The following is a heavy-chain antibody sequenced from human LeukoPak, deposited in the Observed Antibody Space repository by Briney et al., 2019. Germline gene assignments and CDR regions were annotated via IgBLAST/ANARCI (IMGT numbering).Heavy chain of an antibody. CDR2: IEVDGSGK. V-gene: IGHV3-7*01. Sequence: GGSLRLSCAVSGFTFSRYWMTWVRQAPGKGLEWVANIEVDGSGKYYVDAVKGRFTISRDNAKDSLYLQMNGLRAEDTAIYNCARAQWTAFDYYYYMDVWGKGTTVTVSS. CDR3: ARAQWTAFDYYYYMDV. D-gene: IGHD3/OR15-3a*01. CDR1: GFTFSRYW. J-gene: IGHJ6*03.